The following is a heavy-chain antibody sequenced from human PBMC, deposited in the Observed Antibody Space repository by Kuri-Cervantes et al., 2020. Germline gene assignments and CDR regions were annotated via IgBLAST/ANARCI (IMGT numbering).Heavy chain of an antibody. CDR2: ISYDGSNK. CDR3: ARQWLVRKDYFDY. Sequence: GESLKISCAASGFTFSSYGMHWVRQAPGKGLEWVAVISYDGSNKYYADSVKGRFTISRDNSKNSLYLQMNSLRAEDTAVYYCARQWLVRKDYFDYWGQGTLVTVSS. V-gene: IGHV3-30*03. CDR1: GFTFSSYG. D-gene: IGHD6-19*01. J-gene: IGHJ4*02.